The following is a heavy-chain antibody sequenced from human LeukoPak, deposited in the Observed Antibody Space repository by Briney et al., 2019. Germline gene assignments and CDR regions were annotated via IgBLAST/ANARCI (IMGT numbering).Heavy chain of an antibody. CDR3: AKAIYQQWLADDAFDI. Sequence: HAGRSLRLSCAASGFTFSSYGMHWVRQAPGKGLEWVAVIWYDGSNKYYADSVKGRFTISRDNSKNTLYLQMNSLRAEDTAVYYCAKAIYQQWLADDAFDIWGQGTMVTVSS. D-gene: IGHD6-19*01. V-gene: IGHV3-33*06. CDR1: GFTFSSYG. J-gene: IGHJ3*02. CDR2: IWYDGSNK.